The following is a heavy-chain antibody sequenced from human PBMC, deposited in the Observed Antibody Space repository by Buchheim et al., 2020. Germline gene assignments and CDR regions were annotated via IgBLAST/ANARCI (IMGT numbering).Heavy chain of an antibody. V-gene: IGHV1-2*02. J-gene: IGHJ4*02. CDR3: ARGQWELAY. Sequence: QVQLVQSGAEVKKPGASVRVSCKASGYTFSGYYIHWVRQAPGQGLEWMGWINPNGGGTNSAQRFQGRVNMTRDTSISTAYMDLSGLRSDDTAIYFCARGQWELAYWGQGTL. CDR2: INPNGGGT. CDR1: GYTFSGYY. D-gene: IGHD1-26*01.